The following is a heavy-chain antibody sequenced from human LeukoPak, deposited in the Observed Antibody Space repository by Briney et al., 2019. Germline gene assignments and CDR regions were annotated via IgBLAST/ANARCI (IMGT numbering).Heavy chain of an antibody. J-gene: IGHJ4*02. D-gene: IGHD6-19*01. CDR3: AKQVSGQWLIPDSG. Sequence: GGSLRLSCVASGFTFSGFAMIWVRQAPGKGLQWVSAISGPSSHTYYADSVRGRFTISRDNSRNTLYLQMNSLTVEDTAVYYCAKQVSGQWLIPDSGWGQGTLVTVSS. CDR2: ISGPSSHT. CDR1: GFTFSGFA. V-gene: IGHV3-23*01.